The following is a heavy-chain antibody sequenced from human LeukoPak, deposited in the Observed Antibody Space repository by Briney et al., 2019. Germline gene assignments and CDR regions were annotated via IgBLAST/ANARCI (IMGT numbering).Heavy chain of an antibody. V-gene: IGHV3-33*01. D-gene: IGHD3-22*01. CDR3: ARDYYDSSGQLHAGAHAFDI. Sequence: PGGSLRLSCAASGSTFRTFGMHWVRQAPGKGLEWVAIIWYDGINKYCADSVKGRFTISRDNSKNTLYPQMNSLRAEDTAVYYCARDYYDSSGQLHAGAHAFDIWGQGTMVTVSS. J-gene: IGHJ3*02. CDR2: IWYDGINK. CDR1: GSTFRTFG.